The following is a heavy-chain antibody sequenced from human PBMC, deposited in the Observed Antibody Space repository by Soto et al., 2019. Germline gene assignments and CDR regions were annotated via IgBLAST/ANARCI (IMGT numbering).Heavy chain of an antibody. D-gene: IGHD3-10*01. CDR1: GFTFSSYS. J-gene: IGHJ3*02. CDR2: ISSSSSTI. V-gene: IGHV3-48*04. Sequence: GGSLRLSCAASGFTFSSYSMNWVRQAPGKGLEWVSYISSSSSTIYYADSVKGRFTISRDNAKNSLYLQMNSLRAEDTAVYYCARVGVVNVWHELVRIYGAFDIWGQGTMVTVSS. CDR3: ARVGVVNVWHELVRIYGAFDI.